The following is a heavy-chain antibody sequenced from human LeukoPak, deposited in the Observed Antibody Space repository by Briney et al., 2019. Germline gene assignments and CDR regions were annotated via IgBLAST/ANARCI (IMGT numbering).Heavy chain of an antibody. D-gene: IGHD3-22*01. J-gene: IGHJ6*02. CDR1: GGSISSYY. CDR3: AAAPYDSSGYYRYSNYYYYYGMDV. V-gene: IGHV4-59*01. CDR2: IYYSGST. Sequence: SETLSLTCTVSGGSISSYYWSWIRQPPGKGLEWIGYIYYSGSTNYNPSLKSRVTISVDTSKNQFSLKLSSVTAADTAVYYCAAAPYDSSGYYRYSNYYYYYGMDVWGQGTTVTVSS.